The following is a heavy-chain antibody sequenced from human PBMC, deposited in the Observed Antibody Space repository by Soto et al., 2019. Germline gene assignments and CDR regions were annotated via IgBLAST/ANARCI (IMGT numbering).Heavy chain of an antibody. V-gene: IGHV2-5*02. CDR2: MYWDDDK. Sequence: QITLKESGPTLVKPTQTLTLTCTFAGFSLSTSGGGGVWIRQPPGKALEWLALMYWDDDKRYSPSLKSRRTITKDTAKNPVVHTMPNMDPVDTAKYSCEHSGSYLLLDYWGQGTLVTVS. D-gene: IGHD1-26*01. CDR3: EHSGSYLLLDY. J-gene: IGHJ4*02. CDR1: GFSLSTSGGG.